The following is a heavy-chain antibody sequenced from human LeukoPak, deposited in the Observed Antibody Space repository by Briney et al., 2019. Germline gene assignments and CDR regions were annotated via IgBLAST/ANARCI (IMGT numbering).Heavy chain of an antibody. Sequence: GGSPRLSCAASGFTFSSYAMSWVRQAPGKGLEGGAVISNDGSNSYYADSVKGRFTISRDNSKNTLYLQMNILRAEDTAVYYCARAFSTTAFDYWGQGTLVTVSS. CDR2: ISNDGSNS. CDR1: GFTFSSYA. CDR3: ARAFSTTAFDY. V-gene: IGHV3-30*04. D-gene: IGHD4-17*01. J-gene: IGHJ4*02.